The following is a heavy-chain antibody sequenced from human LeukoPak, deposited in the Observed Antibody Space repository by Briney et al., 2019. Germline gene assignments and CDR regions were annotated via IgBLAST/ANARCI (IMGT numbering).Heavy chain of an antibody. CDR1: GGSISSHY. V-gene: IGHV4-59*11. J-gene: IGHJ4*02. Sequence: SETLSLTCIVSGGSISSHYWSWIRQPPGKGLEWIGCISYSGSTDYNPSLKSRVTISVDTSKKQFSLKLSSVTAADTAVYYCARDGGNFDIDYWGQGTLVTVSS. CDR2: ISYSGST. CDR3: ARDGGNFDIDY. D-gene: IGHD4-23*01.